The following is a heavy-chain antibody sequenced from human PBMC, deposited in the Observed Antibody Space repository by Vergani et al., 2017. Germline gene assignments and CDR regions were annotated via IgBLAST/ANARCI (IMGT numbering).Heavy chain of an antibody. V-gene: IGHV3-64*07. J-gene: IGHJ4*02. CDR3: ARGVGGCFDY. Sequence: EVQLLESGGGLVQPGGSLRLSCAASGFTFSSYAMHWVRQAPGKGLEYVSAISSNGGSTYYADSVKGRFTISRDNSKNTLYLQMGSLRAKDMAVYYCARGVGGCFDYWGQGTLVTVSS. CDR2: ISSNGGST. D-gene: IGHD3-16*01. CDR1: GFTFSSYA.